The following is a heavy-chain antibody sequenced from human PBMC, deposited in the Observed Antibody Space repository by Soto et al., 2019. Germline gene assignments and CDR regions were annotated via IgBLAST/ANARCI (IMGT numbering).Heavy chain of an antibody. V-gene: IGHV3-72*01. CDR3: ARVGSSWYYLDY. J-gene: IGHJ4*02. D-gene: IGHD6-13*01. CDR2: TRKKANSYTT. Sequence: GGSLRLSCAASGFTFSDHYMDWVRQAPGKGLEWVGRTRKKANSYTTEYAASVKGRFTISRDDSKNSLYLQMNSLKTEDTAVYYCARVGSSWYYLDYWGQGT. CDR1: GFTFSDHY.